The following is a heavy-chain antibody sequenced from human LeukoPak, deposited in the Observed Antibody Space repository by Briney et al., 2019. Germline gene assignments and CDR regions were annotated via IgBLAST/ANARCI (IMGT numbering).Heavy chain of an antibody. CDR2: IYYSGST. J-gene: IGHJ4*02. D-gene: IGHD2-15*01. Sequence: SETLSLTCAVSGGSISSYDWSWIRQPPGKGLEWIGYIYYSGSTNYNPSLKSRVTISLDTPRNQFSLKLSSVTAADTAVYYCARDCSGASCYDYWGQGTLVTVSS. CDR3: ARDCSGASCYDY. V-gene: IGHV4-59*01. CDR1: GGSISSYD.